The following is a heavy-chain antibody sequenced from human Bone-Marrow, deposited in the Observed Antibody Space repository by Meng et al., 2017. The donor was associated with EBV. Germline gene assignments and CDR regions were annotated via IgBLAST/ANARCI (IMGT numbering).Heavy chain of an antibody. D-gene: IGHD3-10*01. CDR1: GFVFHTYA. Sequence: QXHLVESGXGVVQTGTSLTLSCAASGFVFHTYAMHWVRQAPGKGLEWVALISYDGGDQQYADSVKGRFTVSRDNSKNTLYLEMNSLRTEDTAVYYCARVRVRGVHYFGVWGQGALVTVSS. CDR3: ARVRVRGVHYFGV. CDR2: ISYDGGDQ. J-gene: IGHJ4*02. V-gene: IGHV3-30*03.